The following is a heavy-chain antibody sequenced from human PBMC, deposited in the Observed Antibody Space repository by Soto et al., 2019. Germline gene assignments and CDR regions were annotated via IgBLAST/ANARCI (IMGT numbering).Heavy chain of an antibody. Sequence: GASVKVSCKASGYTFTGYYMHWVRQAPGQGLEWMGWINPNSGGTNYAQKFQGWVTMTRDTSISTAYMELSRLRSDDTAVYYCARGDSSSTRDYYYMDVWRKGTTVTVSS. CDR2: INPNSGGT. D-gene: IGHD6-6*01. V-gene: IGHV1-2*04. CDR3: ARGDSSSTRDYYYMDV. CDR1: GYTFTGYY. J-gene: IGHJ6*03.